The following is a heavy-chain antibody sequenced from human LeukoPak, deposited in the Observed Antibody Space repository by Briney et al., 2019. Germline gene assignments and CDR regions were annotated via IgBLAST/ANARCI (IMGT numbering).Heavy chain of an antibody. D-gene: IGHD3-22*01. CDR1: GFTFSSYA. CDR2: ISGSGDST. CDR3: AKAHDSSGS. V-gene: IGHV3-23*01. J-gene: IGHJ5*02. Sequence: GGSLRLSCAASGFTFSSYAMSWVRQAPGKGLEWVSTISGSGDSTYYADSVKGRFTISRDNSRNTLYLQMSSLRADDTAVYYCAKAHDSSGSWGQGTLVTVSP.